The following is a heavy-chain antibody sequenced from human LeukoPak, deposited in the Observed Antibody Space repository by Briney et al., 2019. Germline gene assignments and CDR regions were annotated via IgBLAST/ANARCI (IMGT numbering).Heavy chain of an antibody. CDR2: IYYSGST. D-gene: IGHD1-26*01. CDR1: XGXXSXYY. J-gene: IGHJ4*02. CDR3: ARHVLRGGSYYTFDY. Sequence: SETLSLTCTVSXGXXSXYYXSXIXXPXXXXXEXIXYIYYSGSTNYNPPLKSRVTISVATXKNQFSLKLSSVTAADTAVYSCARHVLRGGSYYTFDYWGQGTLVTVSS. V-gene: IGHV4-59*08.